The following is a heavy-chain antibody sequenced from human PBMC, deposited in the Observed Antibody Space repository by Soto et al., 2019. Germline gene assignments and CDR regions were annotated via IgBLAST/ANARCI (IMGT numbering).Heavy chain of an antibody. V-gene: IGHV4-39*01. Sequence: QLQLQESGPGLVKPSETLSLTCTVSGGSISSSSYYWGWIRQPPGKGLEWIGSIYYSGSTYYNPSLNLRVTISVDTSKNQFSLKLSSVTAADTAVYYCAILRSGTFDYWGQGTLVTVSS. CDR2: IYYSGST. CDR3: AILRSGTFDY. J-gene: IGHJ4*02. CDR1: GGSISSSSYY. D-gene: IGHD6-13*01.